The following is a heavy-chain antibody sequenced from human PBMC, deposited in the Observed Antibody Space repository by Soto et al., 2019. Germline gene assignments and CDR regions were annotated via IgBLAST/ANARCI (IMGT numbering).Heavy chain of an antibody. V-gene: IGHV3-23*01. CDR3: ASEGGKYNWFDP. CDR2: ISGSGSTT. D-gene: IGHD3-16*01. J-gene: IGHJ5*02. CDR1: GFTFSSYA. Sequence: PGGSLRLSCAASGFTFSSYAMSWVRQAPGKGLEWVSGISGSGSTTYYADSVKGRFTISRDNAKNSLYLQMNSLRAEDTAVYYCASEGGKYNWFDPWGQGTLVTVSS.